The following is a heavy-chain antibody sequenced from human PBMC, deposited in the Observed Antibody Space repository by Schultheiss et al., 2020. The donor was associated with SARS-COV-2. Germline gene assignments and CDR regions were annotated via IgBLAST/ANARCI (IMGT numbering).Heavy chain of an antibody. CDR2: IWYDGSNK. CDR1: GFTFSSYW. V-gene: IGHV3-33*03. J-gene: IGHJ6*02. D-gene: IGHD6-19*01. CDR3: AKLAAAGTYYYYGMDV. Sequence: GESLKISCAASGFTFSSYWMSWVRQAPGKGLEWVAVIWYDGSNKYYADSVKGRFTISRDNAKNSLYLQMNSLRAEDTAVYYCAKLAAAGTYYYYGMDVWGQGTTVTVSS.